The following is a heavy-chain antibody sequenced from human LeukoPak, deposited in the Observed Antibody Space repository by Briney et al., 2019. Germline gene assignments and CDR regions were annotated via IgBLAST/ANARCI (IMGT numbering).Heavy chain of an antibody. V-gene: IGHV1-46*01. CDR1: GYTFTSYY. Sequence: ASVKVSCKASGYTFTSYYMHWVRQAPGQGLEWMGIINPSGGSTSYAQKFQGRVTMTRDMSTSTDYMELSSLRAEDTAVYYCAKSVGATTYDAFDIWGQGTMVTVSS. CDR2: INPSGGST. J-gene: IGHJ3*02. D-gene: IGHD1-26*01. CDR3: AKSVGATTYDAFDI.